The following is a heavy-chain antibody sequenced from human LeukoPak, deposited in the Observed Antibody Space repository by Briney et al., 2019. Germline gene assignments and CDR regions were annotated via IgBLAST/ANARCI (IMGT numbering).Heavy chain of an antibody. CDR2: IYSGGNT. D-gene: IGHD3-16*01. CDR1: GFTFSSYA. J-gene: IGHJ4*02. CDR3: ARGPYYFDY. Sequence: PGGSLRLSCAASGFTFSSYAMSWVRQAPGKGLEWVSVIYSGGNTYSADSVKGRFTISRDNSKNTVYLQMNSLRAEDAAVYHCARGPYYFDYWGQGTLVTASS. V-gene: IGHV3-66*01.